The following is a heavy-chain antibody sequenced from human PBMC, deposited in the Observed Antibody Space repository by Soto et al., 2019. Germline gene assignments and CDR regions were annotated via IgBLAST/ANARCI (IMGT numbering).Heavy chain of an antibody. CDR3: ARGSELRGYCTTGVCALAFDY. Sequence: QVQLQESGPGLVKPSGTLSLTCAVSGGSISSSNWWSWVRQPPGKGLEWIGEIYHSGSTNYNPSLKSRVTRSVDQSQIQFSLKLSSVTAADTAVDYCARGSELRGYCTTGVCALAFDYWGQGTLVTVSS. J-gene: IGHJ4*02. CDR1: GGSISSSNW. V-gene: IGHV4-4*02. D-gene: IGHD2-8*01. CDR2: IYHSGST.